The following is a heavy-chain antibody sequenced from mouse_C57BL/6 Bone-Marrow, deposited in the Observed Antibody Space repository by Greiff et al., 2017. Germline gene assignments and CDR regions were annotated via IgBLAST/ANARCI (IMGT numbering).Heavy chain of an antibody. CDR1: GFTFSSSG. CDR3: ARPFYDGYSFAY. V-gene: IGHV5-6*01. D-gene: IGHD2-3*01. CDR2: ISSGGSYT. J-gene: IGHJ3*01. Sequence: EVQGVESGGDLVKPGGSLKLSCAASGFTFSSSGMSWVRQTPDKRLEWVATISSGGSYTYYPDSVKGRFTISRDNAKNTLYLQMSSLKSEDTAMYYCARPFYDGYSFAYWGQGTLVTVSA.